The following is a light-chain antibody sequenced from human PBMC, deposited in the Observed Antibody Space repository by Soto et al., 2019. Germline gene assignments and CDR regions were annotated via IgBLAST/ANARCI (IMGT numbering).Light chain of an antibody. V-gene: IGLV2-11*01. J-gene: IGLJ2*01. CDR1: SSDVGGYNY. CDR2: DVS. Sequence: QSALTQPRSVSGSPGHSVTISCTGASSDVGGYNYVSWFQQHPGKAPELMIYDVSMRPSGVPDRFSGSKSGNTASLTISGLQAEDEADYYCCSYAGSYTLVFGGGTKLTVL. CDR3: CSYAGSYTLV.